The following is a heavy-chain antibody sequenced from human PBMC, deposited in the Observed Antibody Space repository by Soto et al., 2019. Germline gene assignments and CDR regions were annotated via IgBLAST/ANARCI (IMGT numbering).Heavy chain of an antibody. J-gene: IGHJ6*02. CDR2: ILPIFGTA. CDR1: GGTFSSYA. V-gene: IGHV1-69*12. CDR3: ASDQESGNVIKLLYSYGIDV. Sequence: QVQLVQSGAEVKKPGSSVKVSCKASGGTFSSYAISWVRQAPGQGLELMGGILPIFGTANYAQKFQGRVTSTADESTSTAYIELSSLRSEDTAVYYCASDQESGNVIKLLYSYGIDVWGQGTTVTVSS. D-gene: IGHD5-12*01.